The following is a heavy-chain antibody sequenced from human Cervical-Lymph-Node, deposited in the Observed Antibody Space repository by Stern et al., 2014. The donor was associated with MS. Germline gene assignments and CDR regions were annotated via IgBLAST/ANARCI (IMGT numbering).Heavy chain of an antibody. Sequence: QVPLGQSGAELKKPGASVQVSCKASGYTFTSYGISWVRPAPGPGLECIGWISTYNGNTTYAQKLQGRVTMTTDTSTSTAYMELRSLRSDDTAVYYCARGLLGSENAFDIWGQGTMVTVSS. D-gene: IGHD2-15*01. CDR3: ARGLLGSENAFDI. CDR1: GYTFTSYG. V-gene: IGHV1-18*01. J-gene: IGHJ3*02. CDR2: ISTYNGNT.